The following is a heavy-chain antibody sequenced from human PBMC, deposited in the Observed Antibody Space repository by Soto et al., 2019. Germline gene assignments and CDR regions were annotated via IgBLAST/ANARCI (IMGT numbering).Heavy chain of an antibody. CDR1: GGTFSSYA. CDR2: IIPIFGTA. CDR3: ARDREYYYDSSGYRAFDI. D-gene: IGHD3-22*01. Sequence: SVKVSCKASGGTFSSYAISWVRQAPGQGLEWMGGIIPIFGTANYAQKFQGRVTITADESTSTAYMELSSLRSEDTAVYYCARDREYYYDSSGYRAFDIWGQGTMVTVSS. V-gene: IGHV1-69*13. J-gene: IGHJ3*02.